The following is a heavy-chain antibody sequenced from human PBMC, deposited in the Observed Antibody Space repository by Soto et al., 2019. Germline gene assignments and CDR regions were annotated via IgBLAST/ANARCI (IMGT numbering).Heavy chain of an antibody. CDR1: GFTFSSHS. CDR2: ISTSSNAI. D-gene: IGHD2-15*01. J-gene: IGHJ4*02. Sequence: LRLSCAASGFTFSSHSMDWVRQAPGKGLEWVSYISTSSNAIYYADSVKGRITISRDNAKNSLYLQMNSLTAEDTAVYYCARGRYCSGGSCFFDYWGQGALVTVSS. V-gene: IGHV3-48*01. CDR3: ARGRYCSGGSCFFDY.